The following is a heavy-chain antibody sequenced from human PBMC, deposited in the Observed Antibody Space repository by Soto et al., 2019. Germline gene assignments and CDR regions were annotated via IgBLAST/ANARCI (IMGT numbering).Heavy chain of an antibody. V-gene: IGHV3-53*01. CDR2: IYSGGST. Sequence: GGSLRLSCAASGFIVSSNYMSWVRRAPGKGLEWVSVIYSGGSTYYADSVKGRFTISRDNSKNMLYLQMNSLSAEDTAVYYCVRDDYGMDVWGQGTAVTVSS. CDR3: VRDDYGMDV. J-gene: IGHJ6*02. CDR1: GFIVSSNY.